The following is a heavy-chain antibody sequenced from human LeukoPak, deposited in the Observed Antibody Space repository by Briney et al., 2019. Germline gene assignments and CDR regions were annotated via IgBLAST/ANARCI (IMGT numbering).Heavy chain of an antibody. D-gene: IGHD1-26*01. V-gene: IGHV4-39*01. J-gene: IGHJ4*02. CDR3: ARHGSQWEPLDD. CDR2: IYPSGMT. CDR1: GGSISSSSYY. Sequence: SETLSLTCTVSGGSISSSSYYWLWIRQPPGKGLEWIGSIYPSGMTYYTPSLESRVTLSIDTSKNQFSLKVNPVSAADTAVYFCARHGSQWEPLDDWGQGTLVTVSS.